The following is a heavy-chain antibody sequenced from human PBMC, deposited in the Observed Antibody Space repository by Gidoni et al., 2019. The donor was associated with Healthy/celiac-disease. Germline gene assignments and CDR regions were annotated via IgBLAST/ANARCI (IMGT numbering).Heavy chain of an antibody. CDR2: INHSGST. V-gene: IGHV4-34*01. Sequence: QVQLQQWGAGLLKPSETLSLTCAVYGGSFSGYYWSWIRRPPGKGLEWIGEINHSGSTNYNPSLKSRVTISVDTSKNQFSLKLSSVTAADTAVYYCARAHRRITIFGVAPDVWGQGTTVTVSS. D-gene: IGHD3-3*01. CDR1: GGSFSGYY. J-gene: IGHJ6*02. CDR3: ARAHRRITIFGVAPDV.